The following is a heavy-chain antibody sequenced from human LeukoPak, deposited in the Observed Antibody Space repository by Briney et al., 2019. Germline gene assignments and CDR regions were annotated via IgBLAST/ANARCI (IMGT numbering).Heavy chain of an antibody. Sequence: GGSLRLSCAASGFTFSSYGMHWVRQAPGTGLEWVAVISYDGSNKYYADSVKGRFTISRDNSKNTLYLQMNSLRAEDTAVYYCAKPSGSLTSFDYWGQGTLVTVSS. CDR2: ISYDGSNK. J-gene: IGHJ4*02. D-gene: IGHD3-10*01. V-gene: IGHV3-30*18. CDR3: AKPSGSLTSFDY. CDR1: GFTFSSYG.